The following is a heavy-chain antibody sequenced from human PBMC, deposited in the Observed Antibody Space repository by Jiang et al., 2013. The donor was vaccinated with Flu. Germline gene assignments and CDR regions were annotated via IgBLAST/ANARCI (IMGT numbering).Heavy chain of an antibody. CDR1: GDSVSSYSAA. CDR3: GRDLGYFDY. J-gene: IGHJ4*02. CDR2: TYYRSRWIT. D-gene: IGHD7-27*01. Sequence: QTLSLTCAISGDSVSSYSAAWNWLRQSPSRGPEWLGRTYYRSRWITEYAVSVRGRISINPGTSRNQVSLHLNSVTPEDTALYYCGRDLGYFDYWDQGILVTVSS. V-gene: IGHV6-1*01.